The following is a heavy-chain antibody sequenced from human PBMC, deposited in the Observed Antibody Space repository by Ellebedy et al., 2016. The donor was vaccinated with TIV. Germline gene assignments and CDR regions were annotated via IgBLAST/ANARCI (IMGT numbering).Heavy chain of an antibody. CDR1: GGSISSYY. J-gene: IGHJ6*02. V-gene: IGHV4-59*08. CDR2: IYYSGST. CDR3: ARWLTAGKSTRYYGMDV. D-gene: IGHD6-13*01. Sequence: SETLSLTCTVSGGSISSYYWSWIRQPPGKGLEWIGYIYYSGSTNYNPSLKSRVTISVDTSKNQFSLKLSSVTAADTAVYYCARWLTAGKSTRYYGMDVWGQGTTVTVSS.